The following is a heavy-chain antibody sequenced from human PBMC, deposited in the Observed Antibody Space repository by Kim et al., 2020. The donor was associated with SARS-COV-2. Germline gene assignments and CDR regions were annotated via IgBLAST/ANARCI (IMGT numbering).Heavy chain of an antibody. CDR1: GFAFNSYW. CDR2: IGPDGSGT. J-gene: IGHJ4*02. D-gene: IGHD6-25*01. V-gene: IGHV3-74*01. CDR3: ARALAGSRPDF. Sequence: GGSLRLSCEASGFAFNSYWMHWVRQAPGKGLTWVSRIGPDGSGTGYADSVRGRFTISTDIAKSTLFLQMNSLSADDTAVYFCARALAGSRPDFWGQGTLVTVSS.